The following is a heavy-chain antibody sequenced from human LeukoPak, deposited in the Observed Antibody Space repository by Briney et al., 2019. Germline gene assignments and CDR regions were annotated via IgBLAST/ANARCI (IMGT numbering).Heavy chain of an antibody. J-gene: IGHJ4*02. V-gene: IGHV4-59*01. CDR3: ATSAATFYGSGSYDY. CDR2: IYYSGST. D-gene: IGHD3-10*01. Sequence: SETLSLTCTVSGGSISSYYWSWIRQPPGKGLEWIGYIYYSGSTNYNPSLKSRVTISVDTSKNQFSLKLSSVTAEDTAVYYCATSAATFYGSGSYDYWGQGTLVTVSS. CDR1: GGSISSYY.